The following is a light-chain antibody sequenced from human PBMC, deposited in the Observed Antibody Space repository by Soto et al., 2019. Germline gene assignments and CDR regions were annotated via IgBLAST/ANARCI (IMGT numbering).Light chain of an antibody. J-gene: IGLJ3*02. V-gene: IGLV1-44*01. Sequence: QSVLTQPPSASGTPGQRVTISCSGSSSNIGSNTVNWYQQLPGTAPKLLIYSNNQRPSGVPDRFSGSKSGTSASLAISGLQSEDEADYYCCSYAPTNTWLFGGGTKLTVL. CDR2: SNN. CDR1: SSNIGSNT. CDR3: CSYAPTNTWL.